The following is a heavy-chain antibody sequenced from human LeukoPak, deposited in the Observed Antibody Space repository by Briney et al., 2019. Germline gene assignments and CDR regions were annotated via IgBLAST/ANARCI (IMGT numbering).Heavy chain of an antibody. D-gene: IGHD6-19*01. CDR2: VHNVGST. V-gene: IGHV4-39*01. J-gene: IGHJ4*02. Sequence: WVRQAPGKGLEWIGSVHNVGSTYYNLSLRSRVTMSIDTSKNQFSLRLNSVTAADTAVYYCARHAEYNSGWHFYLDHWGQGILVTVSS. CDR3: ARHAEYNSGWHFYLDH.